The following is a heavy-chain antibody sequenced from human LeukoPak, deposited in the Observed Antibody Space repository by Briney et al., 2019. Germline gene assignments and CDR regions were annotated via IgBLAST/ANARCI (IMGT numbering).Heavy chain of an antibody. CDR2: INTDGSVT. J-gene: IGHJ5*02. V-gene: IGHV3-74*01. CDR3: ARDSAADGADYDH. CDR1: GFTFSGNW. Sequence: GGTLRLSCAASGFTFSGNWMHWGCHAPGKGLEWVSHINTDGSVTDYADSAKGRFTISRDNARNTLYLQINGLRAEDSAVYYCARDSAADGADYDHWGQGTLVTVSS. D-gene: IGHD6-13*01.